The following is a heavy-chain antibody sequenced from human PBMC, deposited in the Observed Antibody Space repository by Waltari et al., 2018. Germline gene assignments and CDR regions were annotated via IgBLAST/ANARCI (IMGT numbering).Heavy chain of an antibody. CDR3: ARDGGQWRTVGWFDP. Sequence: QVQLVQSGAEVKKPGSSVKVSCKASGGTFRRYAISWVRQAPGQGLEWMGGIIPIFGTANYAQKFQGRVTITADESTSTAYMELSSLRSEDTAVYYCARDGGQWRTVGWFDPWGQGTLVTVSS. V-gene: IGHV1-69*01. CDR2: IIPIFGTA. J-gene: IGHJ5*02. CDR1: GGTFRRYA. D-gene: IGHD6-19*01.